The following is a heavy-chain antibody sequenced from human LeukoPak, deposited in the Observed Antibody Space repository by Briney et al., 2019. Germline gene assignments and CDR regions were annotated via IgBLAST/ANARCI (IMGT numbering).Heavy chain of an antibody. CDR1: EFTFSNYA. Sequence: GGTLSLSCAASEFTFSNYAMNWVRKAPGQGLGRDSGISGGGGATYYADSVKGRFTISRDNSKNTLYLQMDSLRAEDTALYYCAKGSGINHYHWIDPWGQGTLVTVSS. J-gene: IGHJ5*02. CDR3: AKGSGINHYHWIDP. V-gene: IGHV3-23*01. CDR2: ISGGGGAT. D-gene: IGHD1-14*01.